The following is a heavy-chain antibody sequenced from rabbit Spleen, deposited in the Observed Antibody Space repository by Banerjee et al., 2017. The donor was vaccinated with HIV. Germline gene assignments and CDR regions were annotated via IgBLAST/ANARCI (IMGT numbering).Heavy chain of an antibody. Sequence: QEQLVESGGGLVQPEGSLALTCKASGFSFSSGDDMCWVRQAPGKRPEWIACIDTDNGSTYYASWAKGRFTVSKTSSTSVTLQMTSLTVADTAIYFCARDGYSKTARCYFDLWGQGTLVTVS. D-gene: IGHD7-1*01. J-gene: IGHJ4*01. V-gene: IGHV1S45*01. CDR3: ARDGYSKTARCYFDL. CDR2: IDTDNGST. CDR1: GFSFSSGDD.